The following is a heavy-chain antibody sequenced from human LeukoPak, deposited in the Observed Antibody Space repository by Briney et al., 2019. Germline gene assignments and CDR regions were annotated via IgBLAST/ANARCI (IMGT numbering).Heavy chain of an antibody. Sequence: SETLSLTCTVSGYSISSGYYWGWIRQPPGKGLEWIGYIYYSGSTNYNPSLKSRVTISVDTSKNQFSLKLSSVTAADTAVYYCARGPDYYDSSGYYYETRSYYFDYWGQGTLVTVSS. J-gene: IGHJ4*02. V-gene: IGHV4-61*01. D-gene: IGHD3-22*01. CDR1: GYSISSGYY. CDR3: ARGPDYYDSSGYYYETRSYYFDY. CDR2: IYYSGST.